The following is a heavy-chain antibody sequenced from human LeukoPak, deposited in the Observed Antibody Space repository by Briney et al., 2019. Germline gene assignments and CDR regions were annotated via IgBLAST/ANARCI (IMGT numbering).Heavy chain of an antibody. CDR3: ARASYSYDINGWVPFDY. Sequence: ASVKVSCKASGYSFTGHYIHWVRQAPGQGLEWMGWLNPNSGGTKFAQKFQARVTLTRDTSISTAYMELSSLTSDDTAVYYCARASYSYDINGWVPFDYWGQGTLVTVSS. D-gene: IGHD3-22*01. CDR1: GYSFTGHY. CDR2: LNPNSGGT. V-gene: IGHV1-2*02. J-gene: IGHJ4*02.